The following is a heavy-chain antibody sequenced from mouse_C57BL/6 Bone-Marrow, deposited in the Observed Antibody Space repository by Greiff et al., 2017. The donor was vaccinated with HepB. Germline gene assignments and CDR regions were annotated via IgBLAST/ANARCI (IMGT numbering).Heavy chain of an antibody. CDR1: GYTFTSYW. Sequence: QVQLQQPGAELVKPGASVKLSCKASGYTFTSYWMQWVKQRPGQGLEWIGEIDPSDSYTNYNQKFKGKATLTVDTSSSTAYMQLSSLTSEDSAVYYCANYYSNYGGDFDYWGQGTTLTVSS. V-gene: IGHV1-50*01. CDR2: IDPSDSYT. D-gene: IGHD2-5*01. CDR3: ANYYSNYGGDFDY. J-gene: IGHJ2*01.